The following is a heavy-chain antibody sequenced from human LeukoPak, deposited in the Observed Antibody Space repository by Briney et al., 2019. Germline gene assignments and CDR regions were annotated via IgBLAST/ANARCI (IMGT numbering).Heavy chain of an antibody. CDR1: GYTFTGYY. CDR2: INPSGGST. Sequence: ASVKVSCKASGYTFTGYYMHWVRQAPGQGLEWMGIINPSGGSTSYAQKFQGRVTMTRDMSTSTVYMELSSLRSEDTAVYYCARSPIGVGAIYAQSYYFDYWGQGTLVTVSS. CDR3: ARSPIGVGAIYAQSYYFDY. V-gene: IGHV1-46*01. D-gene: IGHD1-26*01. J-gene: IGHJ4*02.